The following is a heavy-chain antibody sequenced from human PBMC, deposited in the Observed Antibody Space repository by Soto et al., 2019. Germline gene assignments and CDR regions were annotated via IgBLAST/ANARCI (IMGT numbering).Heavy chain of an antibody. Sequence: QVQLVESGGGVVQPGRSLRRSCAASGFTFSSYGMYWVRQAPGKGLEWVARISYDGSDQFYGDSVKGRFTISRDNSKNTLYLQMNSLRSEDTAVDYCAKDTGADYWGQGTVVTVSA. D-gene: IGHD3-10*01. J-gene: IGHJ4*02. V-gene: IGHV3-30*18. CDR2: ISYDGSDQ. CDR3: AKDTGADY. CDR1: GFTFSSYG.